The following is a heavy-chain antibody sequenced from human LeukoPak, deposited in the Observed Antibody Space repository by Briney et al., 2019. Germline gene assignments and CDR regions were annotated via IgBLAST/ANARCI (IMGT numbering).Heavy chain of an antibody. V-gene: IGHV1-2*02. CDR3: AGDMVRGYILRRVLEH. Sequence: ASVKVSCKASGYTFTGYYMHWVRQAPGQGLEWMGWINPNSGGTNYAQKFQGRVTMTRDTSISTAYMELSRLRSDDTAVYCCAGDMVRGYILRRVLEHWGQGTLVTVSS. CDR2: INPNSGGT. J-gene: IGHJ4*02. CDR1: GYTFTGYY. D-gene: IGHD3-10*01.